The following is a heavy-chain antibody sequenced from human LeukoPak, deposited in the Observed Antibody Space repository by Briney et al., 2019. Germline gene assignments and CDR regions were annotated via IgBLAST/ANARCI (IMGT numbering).Heavy chain of an antibody. CDR2: INHSGST. CDR3: ARGYCSGGSCVTLDY. D-gene: IGHD2-15*01. CDR1: GGSFSGYY. V-gene: IGHV4-34*01. Sequence: SETLSLTCAVYGGSFSGYYWSWIRQPPGKGLEWIGEINHSGSTNYNPSLKSRVTISVDKSKNQFSLKLSSVTAADTAVYYCARGYCSGGSCVTLDYWGQGTLVTVSS. J-gene: IGHJ4*02.